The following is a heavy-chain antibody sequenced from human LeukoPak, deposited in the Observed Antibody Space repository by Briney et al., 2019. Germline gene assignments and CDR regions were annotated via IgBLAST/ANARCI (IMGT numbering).Heavy chain of an antibody. CDR2: ISYDGSNK. D-gene: IGHD3-22*01. CDR1: GFTVSNNH. J-gene: IGHJ4*02. V-gene: IGHV3-30-3*01. CDR3: ARDGMIVVVIAYYFDY. Sequence: GGSLRLSCAASGFTVSNNHMTWVRQPPGKGLEWVAVISYDGSNKYYADSVKGRFTISRDNSKNTLYLQMNSLRAEDTAVYYCARDGMIVVVIAYYFDYWGQGTLVTVSS.